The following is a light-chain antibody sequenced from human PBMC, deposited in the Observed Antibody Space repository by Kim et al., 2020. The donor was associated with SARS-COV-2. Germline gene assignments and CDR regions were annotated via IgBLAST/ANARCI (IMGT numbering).Light chain of an antibody. CDR1: NSDVGGSKY. CDR3: SSYTSSSTYV. CDR2: DVT. J-gene: IGLJ1*01. V-gene: IGLV2-14*03. Sequence: GQSITISCTGTNSDVGGSKYVSWYQQHPGKAPKLLTYDVTKRPSGVSDRFSGSKSGNTASLTISGLQAEDEADYYCSSYTSSSTYVFGTGTKVTVL.